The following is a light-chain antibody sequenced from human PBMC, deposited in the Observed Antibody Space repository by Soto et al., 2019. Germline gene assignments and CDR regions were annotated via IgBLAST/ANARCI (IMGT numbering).Light chain of an antibody. CDR1: QSIASY. V-gene: IGKV1-39*01. J-gene: IGKJ5*01. CDR2: AAS. Sequence: DIQMTQSPSSLSASVGDRLTISCRASQSIASYLNWYQQKPGEAPKLLIYAASSLQSGVPSSFSGSGSGTDFTLTISSLQPEDFATYYCQQSYSTPITFGQGTRLEIK. CDR3: QQSYSTPIT.